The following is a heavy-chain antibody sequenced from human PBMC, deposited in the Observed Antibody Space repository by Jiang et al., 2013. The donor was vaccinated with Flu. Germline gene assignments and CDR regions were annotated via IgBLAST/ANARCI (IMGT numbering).Heavy chain of an antibody. CDR1: GGSISSYY. CDR3: ARDRGYSYGYPSYYYYGMDV. V-gene: IGHV4-59*01. CDR2: IYYSGST. D-gene: IGHD5-18*01. J-gene: IGHJ6*02. Sequence: LLKPSETLSLTCTVSGGSISSYYWSWIRQPPGKGLEWIGYIYYSGSTNYNPSLKSRVTISVDTSKNQFSLKLSSVTAADTAVYYCARDRGYSYGYPSYYYYGMDVWGQGTTVTVSS.